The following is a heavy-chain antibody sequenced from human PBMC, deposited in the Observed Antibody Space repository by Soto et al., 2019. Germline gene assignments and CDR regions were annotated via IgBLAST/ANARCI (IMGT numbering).Heavy chain of an antibody. CDR3: ARDRNSGRRPDAFDI. Sequence: PSETLSLTCTVCDYSICSGCYRGWIRQAPVKGLEWIGSIIHSGNTNYNPSLKSRVTMSVDTSKNQFSLKLSSVIAADTAVYYCARDRNSGRRPDAFDIWGQGTMVTVSS. CDR2: IIHSGNT. V-gene: IGHV4-38-2*02. J-gene: IGHJ3*02. CDR1: DYSICSGCY. D-gene: IGHD1-26*01.